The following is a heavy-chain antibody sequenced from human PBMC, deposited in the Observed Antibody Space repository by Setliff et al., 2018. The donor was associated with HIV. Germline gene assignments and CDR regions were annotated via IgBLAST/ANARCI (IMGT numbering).Heavy chain of an antibody. CDR1: GYSISSGYY. CDR3: ASGYLHPGYFDL. J-gene: IGHJ2*01. D-gene: IGHD3-22*01. V-gene: IGHV4-38-2*01. CDR2: LYHSGST. Sequence: PSETLSLTCAVSGYSISSGYYWGWIRQPPGKGLEWIGNLYHSGSTYYNPSLESRVTISRDTSKNQFSLKLSSVTATDTAVYYCASGYLHPGYFDLWGRGTLVTVSS.